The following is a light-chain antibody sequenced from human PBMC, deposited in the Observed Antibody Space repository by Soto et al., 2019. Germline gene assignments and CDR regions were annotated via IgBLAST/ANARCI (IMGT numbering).Light chain of an antibody. CDR2: GVS. CDR3: SSYTSGSTLWV. CDR1: SSDVGGYDY. Sequence: QSALTQPASVSGSPGQSITISCTGTSSDVGGYDYVSWYQQHPGKAPKLMIYGVSNRPSGDSNRFSGSKSGNTASLIISGLQAEDEADYYCSSYTSGSTLWVFGTGTKVTVL. J-gene: IGLJ1*01. V-gene: IGLV2-14*01.